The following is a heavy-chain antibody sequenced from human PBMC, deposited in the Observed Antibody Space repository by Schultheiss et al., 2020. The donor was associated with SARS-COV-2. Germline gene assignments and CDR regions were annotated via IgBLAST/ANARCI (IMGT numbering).Heavy chain of an antibody. Sequence: SETLSLTCTVSGGSISSYYWNWIRQPPGKGLEWIGEINHSGSTNSNPSLKSRVTISVDTSKNQFSLKLSSVTAADTAVYYCASWHGDDDFDYWGQGTLVTVSS. CDR1: GGSISSYY. D-gene: IGHD4-17*01. J-gene: IGHJ4*02. V-gene: IGHV4-34*01. CDR3: ASWHGDDDFDY. CDR2: INHSGST.